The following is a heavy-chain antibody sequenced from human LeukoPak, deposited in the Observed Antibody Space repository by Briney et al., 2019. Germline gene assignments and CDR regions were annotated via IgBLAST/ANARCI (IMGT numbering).Heavy chain of an antibody. CDR1: GGPISNYY. J-gene: IGHJ4*02. CDR2: VYNSGIT. V-gene: IGHV4-59*12. D-gene: IGHD6-25*01. Sequence: SETLSLTCTVSGGPISNYYWTWIRQSPGQGLEWIGYVYNSGITDYNPSLKSRLTISLDTSKNQFSLRLSSVTAADTAVYYCARSRGLAGAATVIDYWGQGTRVIVSS. CDR3: ARSRGLAGAATVIDY.